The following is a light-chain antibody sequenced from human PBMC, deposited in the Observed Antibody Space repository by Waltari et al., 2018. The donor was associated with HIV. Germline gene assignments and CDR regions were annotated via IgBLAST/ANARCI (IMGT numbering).Light chain of an antibody. CDR2: GVS. J-gene: IGLJ3*02. Sequence: SALTPPPSAPGSPGQSVTSSCTGTSSDVPGYNYVSWYPQPPGQAPKFIIYGVSTRPSGVPGRFSGSKSGNTSSLAVSGLQAEDEADYYCSSYAGSNWVFGGGTKLTVL. V-gene: IGLV2-8*01. CDR1: SSDVPGYNY. CDR3: SSYAGSNWV.